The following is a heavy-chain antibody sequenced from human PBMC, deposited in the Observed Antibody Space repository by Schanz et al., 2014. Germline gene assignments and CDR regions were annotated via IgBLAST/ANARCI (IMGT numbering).Heavy chain of an antibody. Sequence: QVQLQESGPGLVKSSETLSLTCTVSGGSINSYYWTWIRQPPGKGLEWIGYIYYSGSSNYNPSLESRLTISVDPSKNQFSLKLNSVTAADTAVYYCARGMKAFRLELEDYYYYGMDVWGQGTTVTVSS. CDR2: IYYSGSS. V-gene: IGHV4-59*08. D-gene: IGHD1-1*01. CDR3: ARGMKAFRLELEDYYYYGMDV. CDR1: GGSINSYY. J-gene: IGHJ6*02.